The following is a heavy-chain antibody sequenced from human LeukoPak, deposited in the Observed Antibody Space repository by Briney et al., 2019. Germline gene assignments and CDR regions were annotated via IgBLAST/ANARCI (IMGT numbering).Heavy chain of an antibody. CDR1: GFTFRTYS. CDR2: ISGSSSTI. Sequence: GGSLRLSCAASGFTFRTYSMNWVRQAPGKGLEWVSYISGSSSTIYYADSVKGRFTISRDNAKNSLYLHMNSLRAEDTAVYYCARDGGDSGYDFWSGYPDYWGQGTLVSVSS. CDR3: ARDGGDSGYDFWSGYPDY. D-gene: IGHD3-3*01. V-gene: IGHV3-48*04. J-gene: IGHJ4*02.